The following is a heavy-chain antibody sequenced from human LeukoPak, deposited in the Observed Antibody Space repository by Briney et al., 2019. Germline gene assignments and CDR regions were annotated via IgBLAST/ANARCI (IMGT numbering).Heavy chain of an antibody. D-gene: IGHD1-14*01. CDR2: IKQDGSEK. J-gene: IGHJ4*02. V-gene: IGHV3-7*01. Sequence: GGSLRLSCAASGLTFSSDWMSWGRQAPGEGLEWVANIKQDGSEKYYVDSVKGRFTISRDNAKNTLYLQMDSLRAEDTGVYYCARSNQADDYWGQGTLVTVSS. CDR3: ARSNQADDY. CDR1: GLTFSSDW.